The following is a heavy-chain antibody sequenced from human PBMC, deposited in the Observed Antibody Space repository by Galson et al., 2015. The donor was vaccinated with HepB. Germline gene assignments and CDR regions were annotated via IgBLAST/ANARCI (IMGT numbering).Heavy chain of an antibody. J-gene: IGHJ4*02. CDR2: FDREDGET. Sequence: SVKVSCKVSGYSVTEVSLHWVRQATGKGLEWMGGFDREDGETIYAQKFQGRVTTTEDPSTDTAYMDLSSLRSEDTALYYCTTVPEGVVATMGYWGQGTLGAVSS. CDR1: GYSVTEVS. D-gene: IGHD5-12*01. CDR3: TTVPEGVVATMGY. V-gene: IGHV1-24*01.